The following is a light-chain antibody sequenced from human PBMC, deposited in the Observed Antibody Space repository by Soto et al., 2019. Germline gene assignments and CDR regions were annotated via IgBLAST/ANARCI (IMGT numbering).Light chain of an antibody. J-gene: IGKJ1*01. V-gene: IGKV1-5*03. CDR1: QSISTW. CDR2: TAS. Sequence: DIQMTQSPSTLSASVGDRVTITCRASQSISTWLAWYQQKPGKAPKLLIYTASNLERGVPSRFSGSGSGTGFTLTISSLQPDDFATYYCQQHNSYPRTFGQGTKVEMK. CDR3: QQHNSYPRT.